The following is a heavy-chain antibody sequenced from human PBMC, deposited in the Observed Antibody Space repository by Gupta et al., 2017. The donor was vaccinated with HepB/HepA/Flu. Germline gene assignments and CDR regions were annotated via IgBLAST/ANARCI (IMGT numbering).Heavy chain of an antibody. J-gene: IGHJ4*02. D-gene: IGHD1-26*01. Sequence: QVQLHQWGAGLLKPSETLSLTCSVIGGSFSGYYRAWVRQPPGKGLEWIGEIHPSGSAHYNPSLGSRVTVSGDMSNNQLTLHLNSGTAADTAIYYCTAGLDQFKVGYWGQGTQVTVSS. CDR1: GGSFSGYY. CDR3: TAGLDQFKVGY. V-gene: IGHV4-34*01. CDR2: IHPSGSA.